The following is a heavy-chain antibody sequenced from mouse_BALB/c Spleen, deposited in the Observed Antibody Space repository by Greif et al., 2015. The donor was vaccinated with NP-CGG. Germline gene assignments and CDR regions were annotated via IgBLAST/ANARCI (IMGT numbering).Heavy chain of an antibody. CDR2: IYPGGGYT. V-gene: IGHV1-63*02. CDR3: ARSTITTVVATNY. CDR1: GYTFTNYW. D-gene: IGHD1-1*01. Sequence: VQLQQSGAELVRPGTSVKISCKASGYTFTNYWLGWVRQRPGHGLEWIGDIYPGGGYTNYNEKFKGKATLTADTSSSAAYMQLSSLTSEDSAVYFCARSTITTVVATNYWGQGTTLTVSS. J-gene: IGHJ2*01.